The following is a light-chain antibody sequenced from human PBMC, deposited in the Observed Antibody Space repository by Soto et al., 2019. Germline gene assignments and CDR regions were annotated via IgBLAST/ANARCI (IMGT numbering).Light chain of an antibody. CDR3: HQYNNLPPWT. CDR1: QNILRT. J-gene: IGKJ1*01. Sequence: VMTQSPVTLSVSPGETATLSCKASQNILRTLAWYQQKPGQPTRLLIYGASTRVTGIPSRFSGNGSGTEFTLPISSLQSEDFAVYYCHQYNNLPPWTFGQGTKVEV. CDR2: GAS. V-gene: IGKV3D-15*01.